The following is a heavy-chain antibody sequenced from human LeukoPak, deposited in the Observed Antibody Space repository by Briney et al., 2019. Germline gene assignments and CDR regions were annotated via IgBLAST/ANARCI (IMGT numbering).Heavy chain of an antibody. J-gene: IGHJ4*02. CDR3: AKDNYYDSSGYLDY. CDR2: ISWNSGSI. Sequence: GGSLRLSCAASGFTFDDYAMHWVRQAPGKGLEWVSGISWNSGSIGYADSVKGRFTISRDNAKNSLYLQMNSLRAEDMALCYCAKDNYYDSSGYLDYWGQGTLVTVSS. CDR1: GFTFDDYA. D-gene: IGHD3-22*01. V-gene: IGHV3-9*03.